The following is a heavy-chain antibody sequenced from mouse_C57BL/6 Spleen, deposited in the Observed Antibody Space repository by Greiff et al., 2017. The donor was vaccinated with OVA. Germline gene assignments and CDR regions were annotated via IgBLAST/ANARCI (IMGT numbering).Heavy chain of an antibody. D-gene: IGHD1-1*01. J-gene: IGHJ1*03. CDR3: ARRGAYYGSSYGGYFDV. V-gene: IGHV1-55*01. Sequence: VKLMESGAELVKPGASVKMSCKASGYTFTSYWITWVKQRPGQGLEWIGDIYPGSGSTNYNEKFKSKATLTVDTSSSTAYMQLSSLTSEDSAVYYCARRGAYYGSSYGGYFDVWGTGTTVTVSS. CDR2: IYPGSGST. CDR1: GYTFTSYW.